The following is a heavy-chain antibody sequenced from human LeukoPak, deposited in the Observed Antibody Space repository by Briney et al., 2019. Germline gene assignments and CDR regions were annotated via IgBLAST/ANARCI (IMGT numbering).Heavy chain of an antibody. CDR3: ARPSYYYDSSGYYY. CDR1: GFTFSSYW. J-gene: IGHJ4*02. CDR2: IKQDGSEK. D-gene: IGHD3-22*01. Sequence: PGGSLRLSCAASGFTFSSYWMSWVRQAPGKGLEWVANIKQDGSEKYYVDFAKGRFTISRDNAKNSLYLQMNSLRAEDTAVYYCARPSYYYDSSGYYYWGQGTLVTVSS. V-gene: IGHV3-7*01.